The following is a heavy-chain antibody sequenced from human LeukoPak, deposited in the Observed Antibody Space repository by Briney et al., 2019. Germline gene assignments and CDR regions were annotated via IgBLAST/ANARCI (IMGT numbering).Heavy chain of an antibody. CDR3: ARDSQTLYYDSSGYYYPGGY. J-gene: IGHJ4*02. D-gene: IGHD3-22*01. V-gene: IGHV3-7*01. Sequence: PGGSLRLSCAGSGFPFSIHGMNWVRQAPGKGLEWVANIKEDGSEKYYVDSVKGRFTISRDNAKNSLYLQMNSLRAEDTAVYYCARDSQTLYYDSSGYYYPGGYWGQGTLVTVSS. CDR1: GFPFSIHG. CDR2: IKEDGSEK.